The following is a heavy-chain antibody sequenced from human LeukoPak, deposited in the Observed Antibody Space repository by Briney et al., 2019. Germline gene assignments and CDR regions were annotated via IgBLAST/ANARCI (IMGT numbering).Heavy chain of an antibody. J-gene: IGHJ4*02. CDR1: GFTFSSFA. D-gene: IGHD6-13*01. V-gene: IGHV3-48*03. CDR3: ARDPITITSSAGFDH. CDR2: ISSSGTTI. Sequence: GGSLRLSCAASGFTFSSFAMNWVRQTPGKGLEWLSYISSSGTTIYYTDSVKGRFTISRDNAKSELHLQMSSLRAEDTAVYYCARDPITITSSAGFDHRGQGTLVTVSS.